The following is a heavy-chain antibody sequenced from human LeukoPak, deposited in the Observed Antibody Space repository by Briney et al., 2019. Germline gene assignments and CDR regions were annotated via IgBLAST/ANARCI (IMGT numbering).Heavy chain of an antibody. Sequence: GGSLGLSCAASGFIFSSHTMHWVRQAPGKGLEWVALISKDGTNDYYADSVKGRFTISRDNSKNTLYLQMNSLISEDTAVYYCARSTLGTMTRLGDYWGQGTLVTVSS. V-gene: IGHV3-30-3*01. CDR1: GFIFSSHT. J-gene: IGHJ4*02. CDR3: ARSTLGTMTRLGDY. D-gene: IGHD1-1*01. CDR2: ISKDGTND.